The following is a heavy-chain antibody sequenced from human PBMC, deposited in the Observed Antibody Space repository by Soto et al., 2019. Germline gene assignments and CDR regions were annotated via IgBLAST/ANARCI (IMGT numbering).Heavy chain of an antibody. CDR1: GGSISSYY. J-gene: IGHJ1*01. D-gene: IGHD6-19*01. Sequence: SETLSLTCTVSGGSISSYYWSWIRQPPGKGLEWIGYIYYSGSTNYNPSLKSRVTISVDTSKNQFSLKLSSVTAADTAVYYCAKVEYTSGWYGYFQDWGQGTLVTVSS. CDR3: AKVEYTSGWYGYFQD. V-gene: IGHV4-59*01. CDR2: IYYSGST.